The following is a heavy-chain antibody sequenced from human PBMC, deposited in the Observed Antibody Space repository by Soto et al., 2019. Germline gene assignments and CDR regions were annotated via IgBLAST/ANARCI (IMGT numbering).Heavy chain of an antibody. CDR2: ISYDGST. J-gene: IGHJ4*02. Sequence: GGSLRLSCAASGFTFSSYAMHWVRQAPGKGLEWVAVISYDGSTYYADSVKGRFTISRDNSKNTLYLQMNSLRAEDTAVYYCARGGTMALDYWGQGTLVTVSS. CDR3: ARGGTMALDY. CDR1: GFTFSSYA. V-gene: IGHV3-30*14. D-gene: IGHD3-10*01.